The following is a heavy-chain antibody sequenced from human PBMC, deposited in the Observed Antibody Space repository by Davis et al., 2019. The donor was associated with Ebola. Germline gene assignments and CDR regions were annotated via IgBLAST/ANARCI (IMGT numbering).Heavy chain of an antibody. Sequence: ETLSLTCTVSGYSISSGYYWGWIRQPPGKGLEWIGSIYHSGSTYYNPSLKSRVTISVDTSKNQFSLKLSSVTAADTAVYYCARLGSKWSKWSGSYSGYFDYWGQGTLVTVSS. V-gene: IGHV4-38-2*02. CDR1: GYSISSGYY. J-gene: IGHJ4*02. CDR2: IYHSGST. CDR3: ARLGSKWSKWSGSYSGYFDY. D-gene: IGHD1-26*01.